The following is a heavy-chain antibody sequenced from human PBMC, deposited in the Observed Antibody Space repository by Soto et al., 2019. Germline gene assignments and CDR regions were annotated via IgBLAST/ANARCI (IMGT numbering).Heavy chain of an antibody. V-gene: IGHV3-21*01. J-gene: IGHJ4*02. CDR2: ISSSGSYI. D-gene: IGHD4-17*01. Sequence: GGSLRLSCAASGFTFSSYSMNWVRQAPGKGLEWVSSISSSGSYIYYTDSVKGRFTISRDNAKNSLYLQMNSLRAEDTAVYYCARDLTTVTPIFDFWGQGTLVTVSS. CDR1: GFTFSSYS. CDR3: ARDLTTVTPIFDF.